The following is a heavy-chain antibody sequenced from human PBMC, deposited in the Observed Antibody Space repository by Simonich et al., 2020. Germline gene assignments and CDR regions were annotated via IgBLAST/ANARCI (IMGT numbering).Heavy chain of an antibody. D-gene: IGHD3-10*01. CDR3: ARTNTMRELDTMVRGVDYFDY. CDR2: IITILGIA. J-gene: IGHJ4*02. CDR1: GGTFSSYA. V-gene: IGHV1-69*09. Sequence: QVQLVQSGAEVKKPGSSVKVSCKASGGTFSSYAISWVRQAPGQGLEWMGTIITILGIANYPQKVQGSVTITADKSTSTAYMELSSLRSEDTAVYYCARTNTMRELDTMVRGVDYFDYWGQGTLVTVSS.